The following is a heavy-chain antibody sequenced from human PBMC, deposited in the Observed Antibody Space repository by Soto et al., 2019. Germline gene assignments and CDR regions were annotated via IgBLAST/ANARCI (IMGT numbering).Heavy chain of an antibody. CDR2: ISYDASNK. CDR1: GFTFSYYA. Sequence: GGSLRLSCAASGFTFSYYAVHWVRQAPGKGLEWVAIISYDASNKYSSDSVKGRFTISRDNSKNTLFLQMNSLRAEDTAVYFCARGNSSSCWYWGQGTLVTVSS. D-gene: IGHD6-13*01. V-gene: IGHV3-30-3*01. CDR3: ARGNSSSCWY. J-gene: IGHJ4*02.